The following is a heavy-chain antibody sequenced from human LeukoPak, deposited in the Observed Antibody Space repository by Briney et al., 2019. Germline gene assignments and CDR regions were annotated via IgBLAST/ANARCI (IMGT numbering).Heavy chain of an antibody. Sequence: PGGSLRLSCAASGFTFSSYSMNWVRQAPGKGLEWVSSISSSSSYIYYADSVKGRFTISRDNAKDSLYLQMNSLRAEDTAVYYCARLQMYCSGGSCYGVWGQGTLVTVSS. V-gene: IGHV3-21*01. J-gene: IGHJ4*02. CDR1: GFTFSSYS. D-gene: IGHD2-15*01. CDR3: ARLQMYCSGGSCYGV. CDR2: ISSSSSYI.